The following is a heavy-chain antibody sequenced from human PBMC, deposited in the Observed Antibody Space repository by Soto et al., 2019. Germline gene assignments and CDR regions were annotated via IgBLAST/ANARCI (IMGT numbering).Heavy chain of an antibody. CDR2: IYSGGST. V-gene: IGHV3-53*01. D-gene: IGHD6-19*01. CDR1: GFTVSNNY. J-gene: IGHJ5*02. Sequence: CGSLRLSCAASGFTVSNNYMSWVLQAPGKGLEWVSVIYSGGSTYYADSVKGRFTISRDNSKNTLYLQMNSLRAEDTAVYYCARSSGWPNWFDPWGQGTLVTVSS. CDR3: ARSSGWPNWFDP.